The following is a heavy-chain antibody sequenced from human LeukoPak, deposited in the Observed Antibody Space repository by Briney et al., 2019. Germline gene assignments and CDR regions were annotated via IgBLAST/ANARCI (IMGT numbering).Heavy chain of an antibody. J-gene: IGHJ4*02. V-gene: IGHV3-33*06. Sequence: GSLRLSCAASGFTFSTYGMHWVRQAPGEGLEWVAVIWYDGSNKYYADSVKGRFTISRDNSKNTLYLQMNSLRAEDTAVYYCAKEPISKSMRYYFDYWGQGTLVTVSS. D-gene: IGHD5-24*01. CDR2: IWYDGSNK. CDR3: AKEPISKSMRYYFDY. CDR1: GFTFSTYG.